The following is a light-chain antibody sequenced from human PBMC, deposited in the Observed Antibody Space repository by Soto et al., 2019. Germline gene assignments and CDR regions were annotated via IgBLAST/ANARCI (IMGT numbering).Light chain of an antibody. J-gene: IGKJ1*01. CDR3: QQYYSYPPWT. V-gene: IGKV1-8*01. CDR2: AAS. Sequence: AIRMTQSPSSLSASTGDRVTITCRASQGISSYLAWYKQKPGKAPKLLIYAASTLQSGVPSRFSGSGSGTDFNLTISCLQSEDCAHYYCQQYYSYPPWTFGQGTKVEIK. CDR1: QGISSY.